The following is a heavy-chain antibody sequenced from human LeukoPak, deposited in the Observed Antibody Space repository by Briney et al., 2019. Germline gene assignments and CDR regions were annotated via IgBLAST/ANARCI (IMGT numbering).Heavy chain of an antibody. J-gene: IGHJ4*02. CDR3: ARASGSSAVPFDY. CDR2: IAPSSGTT. V-gene: IGHV1-46*01. D-gene: IGHD3-10*01. Sequence: GASVKVSCKASGYTFTSYDINWVRQAPGQGLEWMGVIAPSSGTTSYAQKFQGRVTMTRDTPTSTLYMELSSLTSEDTAVYYCARASGSSAVPFDYWGQGTLVTVSS. CDR1: GYTFTSYD.